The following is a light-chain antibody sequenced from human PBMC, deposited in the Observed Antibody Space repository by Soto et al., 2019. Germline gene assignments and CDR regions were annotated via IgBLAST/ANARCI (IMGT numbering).Light chain of an antibody. CDR2: DAS. V-gene: IGKV3-11*01. CDR1: QSVNTY. CDR3: QQRSNWPLT. Sequence: EIVLTQSPATLSLSPGERATLSCRASQSVNTYLAWYQLKPGQAPRLRMYDASNRATGIPARFIGSGSGTDFTLTISRLETEDFAVYYCQQRSNWPLTFGGGTKVESK. J-gene: IGKJ4*01.